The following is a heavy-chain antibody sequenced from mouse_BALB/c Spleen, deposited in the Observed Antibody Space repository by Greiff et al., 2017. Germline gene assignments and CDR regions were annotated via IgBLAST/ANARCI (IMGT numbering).Heavy chain of an antibody. V-gene: IGHV10-1*02. D-gene: IGHD2-4*01. J-gene: IGHJ1*01. CDR1: GFTFNTYA. CDR2: IRSKSNNYAT. CDR3: VRGYYDFWYFDV. Sequence: EVMLVESGGGLVQPKGSLKLSCAASGFTFNTYAMNWVRQAPGKGLEWVARIRSKSNNYATYYADSVKDRFTISRDDSQSMLYLQMNNLKTEDTAMYYCVRGYYDFWYFDVWGAGTTVTVSS.